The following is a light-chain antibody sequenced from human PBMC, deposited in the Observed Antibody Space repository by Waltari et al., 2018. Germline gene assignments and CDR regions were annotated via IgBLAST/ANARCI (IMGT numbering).Light chain of an antibody. Sequence: QSALTQPASVSGSPGQSITISCTGTSSDIGGYNEVTWYQQVPGKDHQLMIYDVSHRPSGVSSRFSGAKSGHTASLTISGLQAEDEADYFCSSYMDSSTLELFGGGTSLTVL. V-gene: IGLV2-14*03. J-gene: IGLJ2*01. CDR3: SSYMDSSTLEL. CDR1: SSDIGGYNE. CDR2: DVS.